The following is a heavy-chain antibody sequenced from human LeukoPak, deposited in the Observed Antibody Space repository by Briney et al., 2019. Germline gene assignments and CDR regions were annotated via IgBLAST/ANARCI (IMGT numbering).Heavy chain of an antibody. D-gene: IGHD3-3*01. CDR3: ARSPSIITIFGVVISGPSESSYYYYMDV. CDR1: GGSISSYY. V-gene: IGHV4-59*01. Sequence: SETLSLTCTVSGGSISSYYWSWIRQPPGKGLEWIGYIYYSGSTNYNPSLKSRVTISVDTSKNQFSLKLSSVTAADTAVYHCARSPSIITIFGVVISGPSESSYYYYMDVWGKGTTVTVSS. CDR2: IYYSGST. J-gene: IGHJ6*03.